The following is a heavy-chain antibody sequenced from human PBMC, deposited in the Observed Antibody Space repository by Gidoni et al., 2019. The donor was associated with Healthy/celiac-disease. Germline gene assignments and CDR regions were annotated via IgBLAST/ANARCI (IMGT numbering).Heavy chain of an antibody. CDR2: INHSGST. CDR3: ARATVTTDYFDC. CDR1: GGSFSGFY. D-gene: IGHD4-17*01. Sequence: QVQLQQWGAGLLQPSETPSLTCAVYGGSFSGFYWSWIRQPPGKGLEWIGEINHSGSTNYNPSLKSRVTISVDTSKNQFSLKLSSVTAADTAVYYCARATVTTDYFDCWGQGTLVTVSS. V-gene: IGHV4-34*01. J-gene: IGHJ4*02.